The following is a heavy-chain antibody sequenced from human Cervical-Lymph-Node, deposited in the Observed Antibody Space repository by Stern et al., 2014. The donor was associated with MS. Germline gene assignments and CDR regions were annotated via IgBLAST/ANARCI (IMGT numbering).Heavy chain of an antibody. D-gene: IGHD3-22*01. Sequence: EVQLLESGAEVKKPGESLKISCRTSGYTFSNFWIGWVRQMPGKGLEWMGVIYPADSDTTYSPSFQGQVTISADESISTAYLQWRSLKASDTAMYYCERRRDSAGYDTFDLWGQGTMLIVSS. V-gene: IGHV5-51*01. CDR3: ERRRDSAGYDTFDL. CDR2: IYPADSDT. CDR1: GYTFSNFW. J-gene: IGHJ3*01.